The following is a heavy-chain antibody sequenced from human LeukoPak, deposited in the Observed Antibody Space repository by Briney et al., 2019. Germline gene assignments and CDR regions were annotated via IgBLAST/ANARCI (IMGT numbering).Heavy chain of an antibody. Sequence: GGSLRLSCAASGFTFSSYSMHWVRQAPGKGLEWVSSISASSSSIYYADSVKGRITISRDNAKNSLYLQMNSLRADDTAVFYCARITPWIQYREHGMDVWGQGTTVTVSS. J-gene: IGHJ6*02. CDR1: GFTFSSYS. V-gene: IGHV3-21*01. CDR2: ISASSSSI. D-gene: IGHD5-18*01. CDR3: ARITPWIQYREHGMDV.